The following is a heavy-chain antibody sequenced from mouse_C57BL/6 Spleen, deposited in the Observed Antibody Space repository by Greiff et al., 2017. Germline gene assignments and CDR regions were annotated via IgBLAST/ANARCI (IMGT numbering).Heavy chain of an antibody. CDR3: ASTVVAPLDY. J-gene: IGHJ2*01. V-gene: IGHV14-2*01. CDR2: IDPEDGET. CDR1: GFNIKDYY. Sequence: VQLKESGAELVKPGASVKLSCTASGFNIKDYYMHWVKQRTEQGLEWIGRIDPEDGETKYAPKFQGKATITADTSSNTAYLQLSSLTSEDTAVYYCASTVVAPLDYWGQGTTLTVSS. D-gene: IGHD1-1*01.